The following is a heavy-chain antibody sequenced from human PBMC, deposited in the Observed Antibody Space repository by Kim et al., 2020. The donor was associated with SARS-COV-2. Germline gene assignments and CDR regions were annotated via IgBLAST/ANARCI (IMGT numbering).Heavy chain of an antibody. CDR3: TRDGVYGSGLDYYYGMDV. CDR2: IRSKAYGGTT. V-gene: IGHV3-49*04. J-gene: IGHJ6*02. D-gene: IGHD3-10*01. Sequence: GGSLRLSCTASGFTFGDYAMSWVRQAPGKGLEWVGFIRSKAYGGTTEYAASVKGRFTISRDDSKSIAYLQMNSLKTEDTAVYYCTRDGVYGSGLDYYYGMDVWGQGTTVTVSS. CDR1: GFTFGDYA.